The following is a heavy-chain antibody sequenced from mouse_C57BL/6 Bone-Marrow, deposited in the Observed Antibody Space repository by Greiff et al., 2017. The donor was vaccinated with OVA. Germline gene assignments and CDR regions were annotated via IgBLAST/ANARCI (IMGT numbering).Heavy chain of an antibody. V-gene: IGHV1-64*01. D-gene: IGHD1-1*01. Sequence: QVQLQQPGAELVKPGASVKLSCKASGYTFTSYWMNWVKKRPGQGLEWIGMIHPNSGSTNYNEKFKSKATLTVDKSSSTAYMQLSSLTSEDSAVYYCARSGSGGLDYWGQGTSVTVSS. CDR2: IHPNSGST. CDR3: ARSGSGGLDY. CDR1: GYTFTSYW. J-gene: IGHJ4*01.